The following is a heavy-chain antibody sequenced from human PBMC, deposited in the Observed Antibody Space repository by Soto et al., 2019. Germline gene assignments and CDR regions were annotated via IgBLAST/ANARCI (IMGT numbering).Heavy chain of an antibody. CDR3: ARDLIAGAGADYYYVIDV. J-gene: IGHJ6*02. Sequence: VQLVQSGAEVKKPGSSVKVSCKAAGGTFSSYAISWVRQAPGHVLEWMGGIIPIFGTANYAQKFQGRVTITADESTTSAYMELRRLRCEDTAVYYCARDLIAGAGADYYYVIDVWGQGTTVTFS. D-gene: IGHD6-19*01. CDR1: GGTFSSYA. CDR2: IIPIFGTA. V-gene: IGHV1-69*01.